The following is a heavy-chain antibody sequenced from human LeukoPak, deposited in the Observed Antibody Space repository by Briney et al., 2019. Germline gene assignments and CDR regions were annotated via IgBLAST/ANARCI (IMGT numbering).Heavy chain of an antibody. V-gene: IGHV3-66*01. J-gene: IGHJ5*02. CDR1: GFTVSGNH. CDR2: IYSGGTT. Sequence: GGSLRLSCVASGFTVSGNHMTWVRQAPGKGLDWVSLIYSGGTTYYADSVKGRFIISRDNSQNTLYLQMNSLRVEDTAVYYCATRVGAANWFDPWGQGALVTVSS. CDR3: ATRVGAANWFDP. D-gene: IGHD1-26*01.